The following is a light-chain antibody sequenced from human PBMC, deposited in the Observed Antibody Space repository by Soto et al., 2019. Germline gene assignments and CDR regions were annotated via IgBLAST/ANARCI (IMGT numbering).Light chain of an antibody. CDR3: SSYRSTSTYV. V-gene: IGLV2-14*01. Sequence: QSALTQPASVSGSPGQSITISCTGTRSDIGGYNYVSWYQQHPGKAPKLIIYEVTNRPSGVSHRFSGPKSGDTASLTISGLQAEDEADYYCSSYRSTSTYVFGPGTKVTVL. CDR1: RSDIGGYNY. CDR2: EVT. J-gene: IGLJ1*01.